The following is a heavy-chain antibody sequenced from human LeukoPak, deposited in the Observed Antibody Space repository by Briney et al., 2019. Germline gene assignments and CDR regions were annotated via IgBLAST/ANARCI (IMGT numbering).Heavy chain of an antibody. Sequence: SETLSLTCIVSGGPISVDYWNWIRQAPGKGLEWIGYIYYTGRTKYNPSLASRLTISIDTSKSQFSLKLSSVTAADTAVYYCARDRMRAAAGNIPVDYWGQGTLVTVSS. V-gene: IGHV4-59*12. CDR3: ARDRMRAAAGNIPVDY. J-gene: IGHJ4*02. CDR2: IYYTGRT. D-gene: IGHD6-13*01. CDR1: GGPISVDY.